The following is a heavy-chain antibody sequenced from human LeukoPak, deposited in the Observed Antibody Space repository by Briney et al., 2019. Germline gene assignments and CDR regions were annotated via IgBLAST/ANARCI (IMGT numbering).Heavy chain of an antibody. CDR1: GYTFTSYA. D-gene: IGHD2-2*01. Sequence: ASVKVSCKASGYTFTSYAMHWVRQAPGQRLELMGWVNAGNGNTKYSQKFQGRVTITRDTSASTAYMELSSLRSEDTAVYYCARDIVVVPAAPYGMDVWGKGTTVTVSS. J-gene: IGHJ6*04. V-gene: IGHV1-3*01. CDR3: ARDIVVVPAAPYGMDV. CDR2: VNAGNGNT.